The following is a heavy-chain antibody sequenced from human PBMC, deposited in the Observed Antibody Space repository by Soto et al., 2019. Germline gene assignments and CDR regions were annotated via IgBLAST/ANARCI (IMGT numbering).Heavy chain of an antibody. D-gene: IGHD6-13*01. CDR2: IIPIFGTA. V-gene: IGHV1-69*13. CDR1: GGTFSRYA. J-gene: IGHJ6*02. CDR3: ARSQQYSSSWYQNYYYYGMDV. Sequence: SVKVSCKASGGTFSRYAISWVRQAPGQGLEWMGGIIPIFGTANYAQKFQGRVTITADESTSTAYMELSSLRSEDTAVYYCARSQQYSSSWYQNYYYYGMDVWGQGTTVTVSS.